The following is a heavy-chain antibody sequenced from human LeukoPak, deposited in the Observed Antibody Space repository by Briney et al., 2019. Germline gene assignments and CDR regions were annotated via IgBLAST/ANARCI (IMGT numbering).Heavy chain of an antibody. CDR1: GGSISTYY. Sequence: SETLSLTCTVSGGSISTYYWSWIRQPPGKGLEWIGYIYYSGRSNYNPSLRSRVTISVDTSRNQFSLKLSSVTAADTAVYYCARHNGDGQSFLFDYWGQGTLVTVSS. CDR2: IYYSGRS. D-gene: IGHD5-24*01. CDR3: ARHNGDGQSFLFDY. J-gene: IGHJ4*02. V-gene: IGHV4-59*08.